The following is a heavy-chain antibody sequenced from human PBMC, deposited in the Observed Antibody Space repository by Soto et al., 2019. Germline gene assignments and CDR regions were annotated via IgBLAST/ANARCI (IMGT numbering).Heavy chain of an antibody. J-gene: IGHJ5*02. Sequence: GASVKVSCKASGYSFTNNDVTWVRQATGQGLEWMGWMNPGSGNTGSAQKFQGRVTMTRDISIATAYMELSSLGSDDTAIYYCARMATFGSLNWFDPWGQGTLVTVSS. D-gene: IGHD3-16*01. V-gene: IGHV1-8*01. CDR1: GYSFTNND. CDR2: MNPGSGNT. CDR3: ARMATFGSLNWFDP.